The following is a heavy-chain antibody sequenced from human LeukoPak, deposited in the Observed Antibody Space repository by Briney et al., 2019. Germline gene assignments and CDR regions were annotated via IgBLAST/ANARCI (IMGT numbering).Heavy chain of an antibody. J-gene: IGHJ6*02. V-gene: IGHV3-30*03. CDR2: ISYDGSNK. CDR3: TRYCSSTSCYSYYYYGMDV. CDR1: GFTLSSYG. Sequence: GGSLRLSCAASGFTLSSYGIHWVRQAPGKGLEWVAVISYDGSNKYYADSVKGRFTISRDNSKNTLYLQMNSLRAEDTAVYYCTRYCSSTSCYSYYYYGMDVWGQGTTVTVSS. D-gene: IGHD2-2*02.